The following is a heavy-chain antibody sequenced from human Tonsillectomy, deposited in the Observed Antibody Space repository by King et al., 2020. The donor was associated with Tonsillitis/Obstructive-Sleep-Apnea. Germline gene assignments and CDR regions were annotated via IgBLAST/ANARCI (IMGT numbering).Heavy chain of an antibody. Sequence: VQLVESGAEVKKPGASVKVSCKASGYTFSSYGISWVRQAPGQGLEWMGWFSAYNGNTKYAQKFQGRVTMTTDTSTSTAYMELRSLRSDDTAVYYCARAGVYGDYLYYFDYWGQGTLVTVSS. D-gene: IGHD4-17*01. CDR2: FSAYNGNT. CDR1: GYTFSSYG. V-gene: IGHV1-18*01. J-gene: IGHJ4*02. CDR3: ARAGVYGDYLYYFDY.